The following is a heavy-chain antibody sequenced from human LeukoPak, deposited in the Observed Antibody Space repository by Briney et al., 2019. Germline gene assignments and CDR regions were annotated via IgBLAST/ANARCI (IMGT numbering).Heavy chain of an antibody. J-gene: IGHJ4*02. D-gene: IGHD2-15*01. V-gene: IGHV3-53*01. CDR1: GFTVSSNY. Sequence: GGSPRLSCAASGFTVSSNYMSWVRQAPGKGLEWVSVIYSGGSTYYADSVKGRFTISRDNSKNTLYLQMNSLRAEDTAVYYCARTEGYCSGGSCYARYFDYWGQGTLVTVSS. CDR2: IYSGGST. CDR3: ARTEGYCSGGSCYARYFDY.